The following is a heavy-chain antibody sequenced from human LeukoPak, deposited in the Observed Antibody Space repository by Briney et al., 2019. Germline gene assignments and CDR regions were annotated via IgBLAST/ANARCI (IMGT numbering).Heavy chain of an antibody. D-gene: IGHD2-2*01. V-gene: IGHV1-58*02. J-gene: IGHJ2*01. CDR3: AAALEYQLLKGYFDL. CDR1: GFTFTSSA. Sequence: SVRVSCKASGFTFTSSAMQWVRQARGQRLEWIGWIVVGSGNTNYAQKFQERVTITRDMSTSTAYMELSSLRSEDTAVYYCAAALEYQLLKGYFDLWGRGTLVTVSS. CDR2: IVVGSGNT.